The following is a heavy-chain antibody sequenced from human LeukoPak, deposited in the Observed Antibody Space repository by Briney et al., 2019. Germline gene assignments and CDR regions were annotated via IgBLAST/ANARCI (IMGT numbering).Heavy chain of an antibody. V-gene: IGHV4-38-2*01. CDR3: AALSPPFDY. CDR1: GYSISSGYY. CDR2: IYHSGST. J-gene: IGHJ4*02. D-gene: IGHD3-3*02. Sequence: PSETLSLTCAVSGYSISSGYYWAWIRQPPGKGLEWIGSIYHSGSTYYNPSLKSRVTISVDTSKNQFSLKLSSVTAADTAVYYCAALSPPFDYWGQGTLVTVSS.